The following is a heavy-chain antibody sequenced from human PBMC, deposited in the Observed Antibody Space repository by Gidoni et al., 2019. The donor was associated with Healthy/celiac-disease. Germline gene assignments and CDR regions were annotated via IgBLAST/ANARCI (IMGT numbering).Heavy chain of an antibody. J-gene: IGHJ4*02. V-gene: IGHV4-34*01. CDR1: GGSFCGYY. CDR3: ARGPRGYCSGGSCRTLEDY. D-gene: IGHD2-15*01. Sequence: QVQLQQWGAGLLKPSETLSLTCAVYGGSFCGYYWSWIRQPPGKGLEWIGEINHSGSTNYNPSLKSRVTISVDTSKNQFSLKLSSVTAADTAVDYWARGPRGYCSGGSCRTLEDYWGQGTLVTVSS. CDR2: INHSGST.